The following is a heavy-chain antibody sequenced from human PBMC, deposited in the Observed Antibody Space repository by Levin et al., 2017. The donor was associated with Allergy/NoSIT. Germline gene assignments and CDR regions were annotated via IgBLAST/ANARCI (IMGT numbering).Heavy chain of an antibody. V-gene: IGHV1-2*02. CDR3: ASWDSVVAALNY. J-gene: IGHJ4*02. CDR1: GYTFTGYY. D-gene: IGHD2-15*01. CDR2: INPNSGGT. Sequence: PGESLKISCKASGYTFTGYYMHWVRQAPGQGLEWMGWINPNSGGTNYAQKFQGRVTMTRDTSISTAYMELSRLRSDDTAVYYCASWDSVVAALNYWGQGTLVTVSS.